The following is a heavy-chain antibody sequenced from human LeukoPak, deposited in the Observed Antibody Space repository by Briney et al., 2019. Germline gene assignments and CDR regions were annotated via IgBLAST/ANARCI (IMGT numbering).Heavy chain of an antibody. CDR2: IYYSGST. V-gene: IGHV4-59*01. CDR3: ARETSLAGFAGGLGFND. J-gene: IGHJ4*02. D-gene: IGHD3-16*01. Sequence: ASETLSLTCTVSGGSISSYYWRWIRQPPGKGLEWMGYIYYSGSTNYNPSLKSRVTMSIDTSKNQFSLKLTSVTAADTATYYCARETSLAGFAGGLGFNDWGQGILVTVSS. CDR1: GGSISSYY.